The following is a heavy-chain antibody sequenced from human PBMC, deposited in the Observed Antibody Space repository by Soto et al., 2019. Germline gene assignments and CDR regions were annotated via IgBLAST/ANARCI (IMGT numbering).Heavy chain of an antibody. V-gene: IGHV4-39*02. J-gene: IGHJ5*02. CDR1: GGSIGSSSYY. CDR2: IYYSGST. Sequence: SETLSLTCTVSGGSIGSSSYYWGWIRQPPGKGLEWIGSIYYSGSTYYNPSLKSRVTISVDTSKNQFSLQLSSVTPEDTAVYYCARDQMYINTWYNCFDPWGQGTLVTVSS. D-gene: IGHD6-13*01. CDR3: ARDQMYINTWYNCFDP.